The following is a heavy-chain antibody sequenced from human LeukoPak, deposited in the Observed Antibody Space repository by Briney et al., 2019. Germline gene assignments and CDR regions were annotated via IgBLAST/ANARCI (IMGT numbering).Heavy chain of an antibody. J-gene: IGHJ4*02. CDR1: GGSISSSNW. CDR3: ARDRWYYDSSGVLDY. V-gene: IGHV4-4*02. D-gene: IGHD3-22*01. Sequence: SETLSLTCAVSGGSISSSNWRSWVRQPPGKGLEWIGEIYHSGSTNYNPSLKSRVTISVDKSKNQFSLKLSSVTAADTAVYYCARDRWYYDSSGVLDYWGQGTLVTVSS. CDR2: IYHSGST.